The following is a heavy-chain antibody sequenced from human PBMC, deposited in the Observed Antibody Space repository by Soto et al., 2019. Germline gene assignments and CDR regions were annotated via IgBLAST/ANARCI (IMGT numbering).Heavy chain of an antibody. CDR3: ATWISSWYYFDY. CDR1: GYTLTELS. Sequence: ASGKVCCKVSGYTLTELSMHWVRQAPGKGLEWMGGFDPEDGETIYAQKFQGRVTMTEDTSTDTAYMELSSLRSEDTAVYYCATWISSWYYFDYWGQGTLVTVSS. CDR2: FDPEDGET. D-gene: IGHD6-13*01. V-gene: IGHV1-24*01. J-gene: IGHJ4*02.